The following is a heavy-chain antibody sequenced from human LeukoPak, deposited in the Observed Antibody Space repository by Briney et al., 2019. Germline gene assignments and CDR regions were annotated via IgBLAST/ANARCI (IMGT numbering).Heavy chain of an antibody. CDR3: ARTRVDYYDSSGYWFDP. CDR1: GGSISSYY. V-gene: IGHV4-4*07. CDR2: IYTSGST. Sequence: PSETLSLTCTVSGGSISSYYWSWIRQPAGKGLEWIGRIYTSGSTNYNPSLKSRVTMSVDTSKNQFSLKLSSVTAADTAVYYCARTRVDYYDSSGYWFDPWGQGTLVTVSS. J-gene: IGHJ5*02. D-gene: IGHD3-22*01.